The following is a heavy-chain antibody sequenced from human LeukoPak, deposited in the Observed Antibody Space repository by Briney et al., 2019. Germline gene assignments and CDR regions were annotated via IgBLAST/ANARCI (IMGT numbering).Heavy chain of an antibody. CDR3: AREIVVLPATTYYYYYYMDV. Sequence: SETLSLTCTVSGCSISSHYWTWIRQPAGKGLEWIGRIFSSGSTNYNPSLNSRVTMSVDTSKNQFSLKLSSVTAADTAMYYCAREIVVLPATTYYYYYYMDVWGKGTTVTASS. CDR1: GCSISSHY. CDR2: IFSSGST. V-gene: IGHV4-4*07. J-gene: IGHJ6*03. D-gene: IGHD2-2*01.